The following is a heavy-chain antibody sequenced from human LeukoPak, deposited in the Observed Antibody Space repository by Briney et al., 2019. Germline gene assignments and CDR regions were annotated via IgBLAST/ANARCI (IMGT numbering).Heavy chain of an antibody. Sequence: GGSLRLSCAASGFTFSSYDMHWVRQGPGKGLEWVSGIDTARGTYYAGSVKGRFTISRENAKNSFYLQMNSLRAGDTAVYYCAKGLTYFDYWGQGTLVTVSS. V-gene: IGHV3-13*04. CDR3: AKGLTYFDY. CDR1: GFTFSSYD. J-gene: IGHJ4*02. CDR2: IDTARGT.